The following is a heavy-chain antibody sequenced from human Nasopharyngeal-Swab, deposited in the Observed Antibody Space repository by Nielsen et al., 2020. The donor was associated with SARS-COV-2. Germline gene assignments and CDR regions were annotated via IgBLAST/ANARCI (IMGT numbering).Heavy chain of an antibody. V-gene: IGHV5-51*01. Sequence: VRQMPGKGLEWMGIIYPGDSDTRYSPSFQGQVTISADKSISTAYLQWSSLKASDTAMYCCARTMVQGVISYYYYGMDVWGQGTTVTVSS. D-gene: IGHD3-10*01. CDR2: IYPGDSDT. CDR3: ARTMVQGVISYYYYGMDV. J-gene: IGHJ6*02.